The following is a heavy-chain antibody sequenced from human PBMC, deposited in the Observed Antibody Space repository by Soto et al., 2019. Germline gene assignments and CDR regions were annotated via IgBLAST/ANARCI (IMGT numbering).Heavy chain of an antibody. CDR1: CRTISIYA. D-gene: IGHD1-26*01. CDR3: ARGRGSSTKHVDAFDS. CDR2: IIPIFGTA. Sequence: SVKLSCVRSCRTISIYAISWVLHAPGQGLEWVGGIIPIFGTANYAQKFQGRVTITPDKSTSTAYLEMSSLRSEDTAVYYCARGRGSSTKHVDAFDSWGQGIMVTVSS. J-gene: IGHJ3*02. V-gene: IGHV1-69*06.